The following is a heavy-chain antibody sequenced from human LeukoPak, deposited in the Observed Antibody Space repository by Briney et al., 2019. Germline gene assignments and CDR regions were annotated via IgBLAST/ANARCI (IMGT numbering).Heavy chain of an antibody. J-gene: IGHJ4*02. D-gene: IGHD2-15*01. CDR1: GGSISSSSYY. Sequence: SETLSLTCTVSGGSISSSSYYWGWIRQPPGKGLEWIGSIYYSGSTYYNPSLKSRVTISVDRSKNQFSLKLSSVTAADTAVYHCARGGIYCSGGSCYSGYFDYWGQGTLVTVSS. CDR3: ARGGIYCSGGSCYSGYFDY. CDR2: IYYSGST. V-gene: IGHV4-39*07.